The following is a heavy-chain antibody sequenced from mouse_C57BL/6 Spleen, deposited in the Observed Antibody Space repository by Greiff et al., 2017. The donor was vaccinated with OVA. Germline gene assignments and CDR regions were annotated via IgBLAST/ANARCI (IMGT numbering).Heavy chain of an antibody. V-gene: IGHV1-72*01. D-gene: IGHD2-4*01. J-gene: IGHJ2*01. CDR3: AREEYDYDYY. CDR1: GYTFTSYW. CDR2: IDPKSGGT. Sequence: VQLQQPGAELVKPGASVKLSCKASGYTFTSYWMHWVKQRPGRGLEWIGRIDPKSGGTKYNEKFKSKATLTVDKPSSTAYMQLSSLTSEDSAVYYCAREEYDYDYYWGQGTTLTVSS.